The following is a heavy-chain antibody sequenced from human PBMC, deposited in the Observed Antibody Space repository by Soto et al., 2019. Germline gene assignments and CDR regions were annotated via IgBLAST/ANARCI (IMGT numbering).Heavy chain of an antibody. CDR2: IYHSGST. CDR1: GYSISSGYY. Sequence: SETLSPTCAVSGYSISSGYYGGWIRQPPGKGLEWIGIIYHSGSTCYNPSLKSRVTISVDTSKNQFSLKLSSVTAADTAVYYCARDSSAYSDFWSGPGSWFDPWGQGTLVTVSS. CDR3: ARDSSAYSDFWSGPGSWFDP. D-gene: IGHD3-3*01. V-gene: IGHV4-38-2*02. J-gene: IGHJ5*02.